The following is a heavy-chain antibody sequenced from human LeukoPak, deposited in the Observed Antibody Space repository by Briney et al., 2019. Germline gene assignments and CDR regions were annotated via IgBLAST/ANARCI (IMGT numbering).Heavy chain of an antibody. CDR3: ARGLDAEFDP. Sequence: SETLSLTCAVYGGSFSGYYWSWIRQPPGKGLEWIGEINHSGSTNYNPSLKSRVTISVDTSKNQFSLKLSSVTAADTAVYYCARGLDAEFDPWGQGTLVTVSS. CDR2: INHSGST. J-gene: IGHJ5*02. D-gene: IGHD2-2*01. CDR1: GGSFSGYY. V-gene: IGHV4-34*01.